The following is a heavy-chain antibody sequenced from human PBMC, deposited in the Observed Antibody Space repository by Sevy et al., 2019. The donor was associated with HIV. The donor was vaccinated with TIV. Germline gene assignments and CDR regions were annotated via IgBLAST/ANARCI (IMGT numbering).Heavy chain of an antibody. Sequence: GGSLRLSCAASGFTFSSYNMNWVRQAPGKGLEWISSITGDSSYMYDADSVKGRFTISRDNAKNSLYLHMNGLRAEDTAVYYCAIGSVSLVIAKDAFHIWGQGTMVTVSS. D-gene: IGHD2-21*01. J-gene: IGHJ3*02. CDR2: ITGDSSYM. CDR1: GFTFSSYN. V-gene: IGHV3-21*01. CDR3: AIGSVSLVIAKDAFHI.